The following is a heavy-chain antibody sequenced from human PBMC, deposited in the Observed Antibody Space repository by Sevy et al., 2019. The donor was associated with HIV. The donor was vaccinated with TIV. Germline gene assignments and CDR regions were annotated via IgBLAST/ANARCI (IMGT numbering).Heavy chain of an antibody. V-gene: IGHV3-30*02. CDR2: IGCDGTDK. CDR1: GFTFSYYG. D-gene: IGHD6-19*01. J-gene: IGHJ4*02. CDR3: AKNTASAGTGGFDY. Sequence: GGSLRLSCTASGFTFSYYGMHWVRQTPGKGLEWVAFIGCDGTDKSYSDSVKGQFAISTDNSKNTLFLQMNSLRTEDSAIYYCAKNTASAGTGGFDYWGQGALVTVSS.